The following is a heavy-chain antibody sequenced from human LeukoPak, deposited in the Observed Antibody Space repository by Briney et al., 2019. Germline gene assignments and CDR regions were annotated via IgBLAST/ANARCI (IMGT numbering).Heavy chain of an antibody. CDR2: IYTSGGT. J-gene: IGHJ4*02. CDR1: GDSISGYY. D-gene: IGHD1-26*01. CDR3: ARARGGSGSYGHFDS. Sequence: NPSETLSLTCTVSGDSISGYYWTWLRQPAGKGLEWIGRIYTSGGTNYNPSLKSRVTMSVDTSKNQFSLKMSSLTAADTAMYYCARARGGSGSYGHFDSWGQGTLVTVSS. V-gene: IGHV4-4*07.